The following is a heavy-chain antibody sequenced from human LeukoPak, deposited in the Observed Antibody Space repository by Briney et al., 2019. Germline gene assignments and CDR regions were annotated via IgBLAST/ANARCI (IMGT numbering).Heavy chain of an antibody. Sequence: SETLSLTCTASGGSISSSSYYWGWIRQPPGKGLEWIGSIYYSGSTYYNPSLKSRVTISVDTSKNQFSLKLSSVTAADTAVYYCARHRRAPIVGAPDYWGQGTLVTVSS. CDR2: IYYSGST. V-gene: IGHV4-39*01. J-gene: IGHJ4*02. CDR1: GGSISSSSYY. CDR3: ARHRRAPIVGAPDY. D-gene: IGHD1-26*01.